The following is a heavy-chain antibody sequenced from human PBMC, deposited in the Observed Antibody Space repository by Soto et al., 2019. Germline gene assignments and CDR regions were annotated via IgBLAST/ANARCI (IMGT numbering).Heavy chain of an antibody. CDR3: AKVDPLNTIFGVVTDYYFDY. CDR1: GFTFSSYS. V-gene: IGHV3-21*04. D-gene: IGHD3-3*01. CDR2: ISSSSSYI. Sequence: PGGSLRLSCAASGFTFSSYSMNWVRQAPGKGLEWVSSISSSSSYIYYADSVKGRFTISRDNAKNSLYLQMNSLRAEDTAVYYCAKVDPLNTIFGVVTDYYFDYWGQGTLVTVSS. J-gene: IGHJ4*02.